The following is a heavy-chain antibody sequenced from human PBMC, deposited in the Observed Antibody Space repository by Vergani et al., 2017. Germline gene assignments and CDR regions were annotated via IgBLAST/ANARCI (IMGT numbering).Heavy chain of an antibody. V-gene: IGHV3-30*02. D-gene: IGHD5-18*01. CDR3: AKTLVDTAPDYYYYYMDV. CDR2: IRYDGSNK. J-gene: IGHJ6*03. CDR1: GFTFSSYG. Sequence: VQLVESGGGLVKPGGSLRLSCAASGFTFSSYGMHWVRQAPGKGLEWVAFIRYDGSNKYYADSVKGRFTISRDNSKNTLYLQMNSLRAEDTAVYYCAKTLVDTAPDYYYYYMDVWGKGTTVTVSS.